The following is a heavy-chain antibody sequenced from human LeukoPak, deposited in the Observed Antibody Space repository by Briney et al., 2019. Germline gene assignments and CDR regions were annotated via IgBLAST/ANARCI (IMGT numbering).Heavy chain of an antibody. Sequence: GVLRLSCAASGFTFSSYEMNWVRQAPGKGLDWLSYTSSSGTTKYYADSVKGRFTISRDNAKNSLYLQMNSLRAEDTAVYYCARGTAVAGNPFDYWGQGTLVTISS. CDR3: ARGTAVAGNPFDY. CDR2: TSSSGTTK. CDR1: GFTFSSYE. D-gene: IGHD6-19*01. V-gene: IGHV3-48*03. J-gene: IGHJ4*02.